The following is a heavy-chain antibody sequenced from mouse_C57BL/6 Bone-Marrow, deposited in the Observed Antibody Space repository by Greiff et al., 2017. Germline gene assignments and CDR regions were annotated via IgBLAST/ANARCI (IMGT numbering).Heavy chain of an antibody. Sequence: QVQLQQPGAELVMPGASVKLSCKASGYTFTSYWMHWVKQRPGQGLEWIGEIDPSDSYTNYTQKFKGKSTLTVDKSSSTAYMQLSSLTSEDSAVYYCARFPRYGSRVFDYWGQGTTLTVSS. V-gene: IGHV1-69*01. J-gene: IGHJ2*01. CDR3: ARFPRYGSRVFDY. D-gene: IGHD1-1*01. CDR1: GYTFTSYW. CDR2: IDPSDSYT.